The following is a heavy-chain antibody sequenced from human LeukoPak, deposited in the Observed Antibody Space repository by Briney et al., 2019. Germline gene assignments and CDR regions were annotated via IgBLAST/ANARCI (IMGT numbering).Heavy chain of an antibody. CDR3: ARERSKVGASPGAFDI. V-gene: IGHV1-69*05. Sequence: SVKVSCKASGGTFSSYAISWVRQAPGQGLEWMGGIIPIFGTANYAQKFQGRVTITTDESTSTAYIELSSLRSEDTAVYYCARERSKVGASPGAFDIWGQGTMVTVSS. J-gene: IGHJ3*02. D-gene: IGHD1-26*01. CDR1: GGTFSSYA. CDR2: IIPIFGTA.